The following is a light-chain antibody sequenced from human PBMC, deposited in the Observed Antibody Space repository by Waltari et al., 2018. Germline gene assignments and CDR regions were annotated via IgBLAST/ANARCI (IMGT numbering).Light chain of an antibody. J-gene: IGLJ2*01. Sequence: QSALTQPASVSGSPGQSITISCTGTRSYVGGYNYVSWYQQHPGKAPKLMIYEVSNRPSGVSNRFSGSKSGNTASLTISGLQAEDEADYYCSSYTSSSTLVVFGGGTKLTVL. CDR3: SSYTSSSTLVV. CDR2: EVS. V-gene: IGLV2-14*01. CDR1: RSYVGGYNY.